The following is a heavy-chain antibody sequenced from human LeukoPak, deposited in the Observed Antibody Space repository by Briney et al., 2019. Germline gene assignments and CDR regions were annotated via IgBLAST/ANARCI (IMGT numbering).Heavy chain of an antibody. CDR1: GGSISSYY. Sequence: SETLSLTCTVSGGSISSYYWSWIRQPPGKGLEWIRYIYYSGSTNYNPSLKSRVTISVDTSKNQFSLKLSSVTAADTAVYYCARDGQGLRYFDWLPRGAFDIWGQGTMVTVSS. CDR3: ARDGQGLRYFDWLPRGAFDI. CDR2: IYYSGST. D-gene: IGHD3-9*01. J-gene: IGHJ3*02. V-gene: IGHV4-59*12.